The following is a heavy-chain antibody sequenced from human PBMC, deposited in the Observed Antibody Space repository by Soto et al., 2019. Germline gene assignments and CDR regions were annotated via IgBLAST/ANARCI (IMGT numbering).Heavy chain of an antibody. V-gene: IGHV4-34*01. J-gene: IGHJ6*02. CDR2: INHSGST. D-gene: IGHD3-3*01. Sequence: QVQLQQWGAGLLKPSETLSLTCAVYGGSFSDYYWSWIRQPPGKGLEWIGEINHSGSTNYNPSLKSRVPISVATSKNQFSMKLSSVTAADTAVYYCARGIRGYTIFGEALKSRTPGEKSMDVWGQGTTVTVSS. CDR3: ARGIRGYTIFGEALKSRTPGEKSMDV. CDR1: GGSFSDYY.